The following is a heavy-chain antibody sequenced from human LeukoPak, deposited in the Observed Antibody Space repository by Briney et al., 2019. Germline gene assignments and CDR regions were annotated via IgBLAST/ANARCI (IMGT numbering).Heavy chain of an antibody. CDR3: AKDRSYGYSGAFDI. CDR2: ISGSGGST. J-gene: IGHJ3*02. CDR1: GFTFSDYY. Sequence: PGGSLRLSCAASGFTFSDYYMSWIRQAPGKGLEWVSAISGSGGSTYYADSVKGRFTISRDNSKNTLYLQMNSLRAEDTVVYYCAKDRSYGYSGAFDIWGQGTMVTVSS. D-gene: IGHD5-18*01. V-gene: IGHV3-23*01.